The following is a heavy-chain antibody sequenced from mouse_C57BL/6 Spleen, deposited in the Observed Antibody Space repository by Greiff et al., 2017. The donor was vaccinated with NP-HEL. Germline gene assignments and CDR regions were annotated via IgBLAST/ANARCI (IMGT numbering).Heavy chain of an antibody. V-gene: IGHV1-52*01. CDR3: ARGGNWGLDY. CDR2: IDPSDSET. D-gene: IGHD4-1*02. Sequence: QVQLQQPGAELVRPGSSVKLSCKASGYTFTSYWMQWVKQRPIQGLEWIGNIDPSDSETNYNQKFKDKATLTVDKSSSTAYMQLSSLTSEDSAVYYCARGGNWGLDYWGQGTTLTVSS. J-gene: IGHJ2*01. CDR1: GYTFTSYW.